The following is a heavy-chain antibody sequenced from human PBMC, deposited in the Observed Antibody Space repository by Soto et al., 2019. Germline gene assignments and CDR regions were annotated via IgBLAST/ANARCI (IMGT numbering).Heavy chain of an antibody. CDR1: GFTFSSYW. CDR3: ARDPAEGIAAAANNWFDP. Sequence: EVQLVESGGGLVQPGGSLRLSCAASGFTFSSYWMHWVRQAPGKGLVWVSRINSDGSSTSYADSVKGRFTISRANAKNTLYLQMNSLRAEDTAVYYCARDPAEGIAAAANNWFDPWGQGTLVTVSS. V-gene: IGHV3-74*01. D-gene: IGHD6-13*01. CDR2: INSDGSST. J-gene: IGHJ5*02.